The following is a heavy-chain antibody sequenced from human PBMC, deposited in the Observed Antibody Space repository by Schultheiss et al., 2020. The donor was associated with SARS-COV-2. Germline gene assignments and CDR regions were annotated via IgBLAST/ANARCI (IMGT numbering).Heavy chain of an antibody. J-gene: IGHJ5*02. Sequence: SETLSLTCTVSGGSISSGGYYWSWIRQHPGKGLEWIGYIYYSGSTYYNPSLKSRVTISVDTSKNQFSLKLSSVTAADTAVYYCASASPRLPGEWFDPWGQGTLVTVSS. CDR3: ASASPRLPGEWFDP. V-gene: IGHV4-31*03. CDR2: IYYSGST. D-gene: IGHD3-10*01. CDR1: GGSISSGGYY.